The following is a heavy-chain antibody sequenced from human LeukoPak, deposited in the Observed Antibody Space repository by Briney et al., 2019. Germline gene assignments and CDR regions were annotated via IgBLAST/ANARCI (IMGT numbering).Heavy chain of an antibody. Sequence: GGSLRLSCAASGFNVSNNYMNWVRQAPGKGLEWVSVLYSSGSSYYADSVKGRFTISRDNSKNLLSLQVNSLRYEDTAVYYCARLWWSGYRYFDYWGQGTLVTVSS. CDR3: ARLWWSGYRYFDY. CDR2: LYSSGSS. D-gene: IGHD3-3*01. V-gene: IGHV3-53*05. J-gene: IGHJ4*02. CDR1: GFNVSNNY.